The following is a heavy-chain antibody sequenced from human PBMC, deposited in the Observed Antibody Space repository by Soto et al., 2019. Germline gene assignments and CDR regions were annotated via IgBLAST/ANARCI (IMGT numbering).Heavy chain of an antibody. J-gene: IGHJ2*01. CDR3: SCSRYSGHRYLLSFSARRSFDL. CDR2: IVWDEDK. D-gene: IGHD5-12*01. Sequence: SGATLMTATQTPRLTCTVRRFPITSSGMCVSWIRQPPGKALEWLALIVWDEDKYYSTSLKTRLAISKDTSKNQVVLTMTNMDPVDIATYYCSCSRYSGHRYLLSFSARRSFDL. V-gene: IGHV2-70*12. CDR1: RFPITSSGMC.